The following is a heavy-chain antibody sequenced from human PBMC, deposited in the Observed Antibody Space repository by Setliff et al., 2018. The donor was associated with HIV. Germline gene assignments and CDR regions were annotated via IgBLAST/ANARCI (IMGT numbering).Heavy chain of an antibody. Sequence: PGGSLRLSCAASGFTFSSYVMSWVRQAPGKGLEWVSSISSTGRYIDYADALGGRFTISRDNARNSLYLHIIDLGAEDTATYYCVRDAYGNSYFDYWGQGALVTVSS. J-gene: IGHJ4*02. CDR3: VRDAYGNSYFDY. CDR1: GFTFSSYV. D-gene: IGHD4-17*01. CDR2: ISSTGRYI. V-gene: IGHV3-21*01.